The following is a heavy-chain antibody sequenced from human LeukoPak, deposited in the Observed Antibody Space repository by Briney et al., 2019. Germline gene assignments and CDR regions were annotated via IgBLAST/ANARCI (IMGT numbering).Heavy chain of an antibody. CDR2: ISSSSGTI. Sequence: GGSLTLACAASGFTFRNYNMNWVRQPPGEGLGWVLYISSSSGTIHYADSVKRRFTISRDKAKNSLYLQMNSLTVEDTAVYYCARDFLEDTQWGQGALVTVSS. V-gene: IGHV3-48*01. CDR3: ARDFLEDTQ. J-gene: IGHJ4*02. CDR1: GFTFRNYN. D-gene: IGHD2-15*01.